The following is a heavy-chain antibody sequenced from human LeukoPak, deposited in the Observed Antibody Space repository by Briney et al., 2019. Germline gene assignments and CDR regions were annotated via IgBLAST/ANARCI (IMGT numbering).Heavy chain of an antibody. D-gene: IGHD3-22*01. CDR3: ARARSRIRYPIVVVPDAFDI. J-gene: IGHJ3*02. CDR1: GGTFSSYA. CDR2: IIPIFGTA. V-gene: IGHV1-69*05. Sequence: ASVKVSCKASGGTFSSYAISWVRQAPGQGLEWMGGIIPIFGTANYAQKFQGRVTITTDESTSTAYMELSSLRSEDTAVYYCARARSRIRYPIVVVPDAFDIRGQGTMVTVSS.